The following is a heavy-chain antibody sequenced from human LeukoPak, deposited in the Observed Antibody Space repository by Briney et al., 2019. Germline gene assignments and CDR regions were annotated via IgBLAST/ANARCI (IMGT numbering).Heavy chain of an antibody. D-gene: IGHD3-22*01. V-gene: IGHV3-21*01. CDR2: ISSSSSYI. CDR3: ARDHYYYDSSGYLGYYYYMDV. Sequence: PGGSLRLSCAASGFTFSSYSMNWVRQAPGKGLEWVSSISSSSSYIYYADSVKGRFTISRDNAKNSLYLQMNSLRAEDTAVYYCARDHYYYDSSGYLGYYYYMDVWGKGTTVTVSS. CDR1: GFTFSSYS. J-gene: IGHJ6*03.